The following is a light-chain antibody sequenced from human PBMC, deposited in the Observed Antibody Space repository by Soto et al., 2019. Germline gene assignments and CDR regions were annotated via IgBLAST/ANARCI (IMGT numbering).Light chain of an antibody. V-gene: IGLV1-44*01. J-gene: IGLJ2*01. CDR3: AAWDDSLNGVV. Sequence: QAVVTQPPSASGTPGQRVTISCSGSSSNIGSHTVNWYLQLPGTAPKLLMYNDDQRPSGVPDRFSGSKSGSSASLAISGLQSEDEADYSCAAWDDSLNGVVFGGGTQLTVL. CDR2: NDD. CDR1: SSNIGSHT.